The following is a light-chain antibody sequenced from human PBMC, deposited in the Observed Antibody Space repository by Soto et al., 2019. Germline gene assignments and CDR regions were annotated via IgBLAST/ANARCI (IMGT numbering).Light chain of an antibody. J-gene: IGLJ3*02. V-gene: IGLV1-47*02. CDR1: SSNIGSNY. Sequence: QSVLTQPPSASGTPGQRVTISCSGSSSNIGSNYVFWYQQLPGTAPKLLIYGNNQRPSGVPDRFSGSKSGTSASLAFSGLRSEDEAVYYCAAWDDSLSGWVFGGGTKLTVL. CDR2: GNN. CDR3: AAWDDSLSGWV.